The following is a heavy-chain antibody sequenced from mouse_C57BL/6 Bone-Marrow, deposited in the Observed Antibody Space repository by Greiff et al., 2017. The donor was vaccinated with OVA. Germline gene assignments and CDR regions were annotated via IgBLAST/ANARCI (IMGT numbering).Heavy chain of an antibody. J-gene: IGHJ2*01. CDR2: IDPENGDT. CDR3: TSYGNFDY. Sequence: DVKLQESGAELVRPGASVKLSCTASGFNIKDDYMHWVKQRPEQGLAWIGWIDPENGDTEYASKFQGKATITADTSSNTAYLQLSSLTSEDTAVYYCTSYGNFDYWGQGTTLTVSS. V-gene: IGHV14-4*01. CDR1: GFNIKDDY. D-gene: IGHD2-1*01.